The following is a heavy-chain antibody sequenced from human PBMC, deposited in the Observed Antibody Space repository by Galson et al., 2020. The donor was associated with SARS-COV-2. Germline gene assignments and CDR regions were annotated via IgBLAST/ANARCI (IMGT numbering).Heavy chain of an antibody. Sequence: GGSLRLSCAASGFTFSSYDMHWVRQATGKGLEWVSAIGTAGDTYYPGSVKGRFTISRENAKNSLYLQMNSLRAGDTAVYYCARGAMVRGVTYYYYYYMDVWGKGTTVTVSS. CDR1: GFTFSSYD. J-gene: IGHJ6*03. CDR2: IGTAGDT. D-gene: IGHD3-10*01. V-gene: IGHV3-13*01. CDR3: ARGAMVRGVTYYYYYYMDV.